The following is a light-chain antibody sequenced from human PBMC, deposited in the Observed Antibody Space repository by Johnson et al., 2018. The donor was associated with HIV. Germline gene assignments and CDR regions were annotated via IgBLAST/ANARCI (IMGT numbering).Light chain of an antibody. J-gene: IGLJ1*01. V-gene: IGLV1-51*02. CDR1: TSNIGKSY. CDR3: GTWDGSLSAGV. Sequence: QSVLTQPPSVSAAPGRKVTISCSGSTSNIGKSYVSWYQQLPGTAPKLLIYEDNKRPSGIPDRFSGSKSGTSTTLGITGLQTGDEADYYCGTWDGSLSAGVFGTGTKVTVL. CDR2: EDN.